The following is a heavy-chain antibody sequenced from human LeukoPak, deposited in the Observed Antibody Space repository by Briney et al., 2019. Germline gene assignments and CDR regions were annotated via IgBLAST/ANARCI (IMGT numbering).Heavy chain of an antibody. J-gene: IGHJ4*02. CDR2: ISGSGGST. Sequence: GRSLRLSCAASGFTFSSYAMSWVRQAPGKGLEWVSAISGSGGSTYYADSVKGRFTISRDNSKNTLYLQMNSLRAEDTAVYYCAKDVWRSGWSPGVYWGQGTLVTVSS. CDR1: GFTFSSYA. CDR3: AKDVWRSGWSPGVY. D-gene: IGHD6-19*01. V-gene: IGHV3-23*01.